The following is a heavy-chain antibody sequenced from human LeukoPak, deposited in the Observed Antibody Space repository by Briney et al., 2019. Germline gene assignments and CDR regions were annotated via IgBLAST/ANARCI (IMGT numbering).Heavy chain of an antibody. D-gene: IGHD4-11*01. V-gene: IGHV4-61*01. Sequence: SETLSLTCTVSGGSVSSGTYYWSWIRQPPGKGLEWIGYIYYSGTTNYNPSLKSRVTISVDASKNQFSLKLSSVTAADTAVYYCARDRVRGNSNPFFDYWGQGTLVTVSS. J-gene: IGHJ4*02. CDR3: ARDRVRGNSNPFFDY. CDR1: GGSVSSGTYY. CDR2: IYYSGTT.